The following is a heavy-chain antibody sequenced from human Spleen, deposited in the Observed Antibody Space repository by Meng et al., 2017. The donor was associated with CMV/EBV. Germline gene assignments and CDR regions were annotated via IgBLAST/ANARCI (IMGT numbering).Heavy chain of an antibody. CDR3: ATSPDGPAGFDY. V-gene: IGHV4-34*01. D-gene: IGHD2-2*01. J-gene: IGHJ4*02. CDR1: GGSFSGHY. CDR2: IYHTGVT. Sequence: SETLSLTCGAYGGSFSGHYRSWIRQSPGKGLEWIGEIYHTGVTNYNPSLKSRVTISLDTSKMQFFLKLTSVTAAGTAVYYCATSPDGPAGFDYWGQGVLVTVSS.